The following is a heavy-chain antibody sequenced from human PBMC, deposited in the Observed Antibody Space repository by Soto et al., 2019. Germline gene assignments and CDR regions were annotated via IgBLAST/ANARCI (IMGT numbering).Heavy chain of an antibody. CDR1: GGSISSYY. CDR3: ARDHPKGIAAAEGDGVDV. D-gene: IGHD6-13*01. V-gene: IGHV4-59*01. CDR2: IYYSGST. J-gene: IGHJ6*02. Sequence: SETLSLTCTVSGGSISSYYWSWIRQPPGKGLEWIGYIYYSGSTNYNPSLKSRVTISVDTSKNQFSLKLSSVTAADTAVYYCARDHPKGIAAAEGDGVDVWGQGTTVTVSS.